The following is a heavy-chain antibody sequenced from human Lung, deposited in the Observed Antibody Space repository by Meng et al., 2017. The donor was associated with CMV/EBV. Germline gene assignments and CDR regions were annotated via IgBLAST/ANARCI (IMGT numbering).Heavy chain of an antibody. V-gene: IGHV4-59*08. Sequence: VELQGAGPGLVKPSQTLSLTCAVSGGSISTYNWSWIRQPPGKGLEWIGNNYYSGSTNYNPSLASRVTISVDSSKNQFSLKLSSVTAADTAVYYCARHQNGGTYPLDYWGQGTLVTVSS. J-gene: IGHJ4*02. CDR3: ARHQNGGTYPLDY. CDR1: GGSISTYN. CDR2: NYYSGST. D-gene: IGHD3-16*02.